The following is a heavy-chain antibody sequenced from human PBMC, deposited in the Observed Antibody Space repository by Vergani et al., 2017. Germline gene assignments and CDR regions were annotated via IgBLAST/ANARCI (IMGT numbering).Heavy chain of an antibody. CDR1: GGSISSGDYY. J-gene: IGHJ6*02. D-gene: IGHD3-3*01. Sequence: QVQLQESGPGLVKPSQTLSLTCTVSGGSISSGDYYWSWIRQPPGKGLEWIGYIYYSGSTNYNPSLKSRVTISVDTSKNQFSLKLSSVTAADTAVYYRARDRITIFGVAHYYYYGMDVWGQGTTVTVSS. CDR2: IYYSGST. V-gene: IGHV4-61*08. CDR3: ARDRITIFGVAHYYYYGMDV.